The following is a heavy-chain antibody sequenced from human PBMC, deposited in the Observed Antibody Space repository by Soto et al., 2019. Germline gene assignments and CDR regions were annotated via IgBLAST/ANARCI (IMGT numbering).Heavy chain of an antibody. J-gene: IGHJ6*03. Sequence: GSLRLSCAASGFTFSSYAMSWVRQAPGKGLEWVSAISGSGGSTYYADSVKGRFTISRDNSKNTLYLQMNSLRAEDTAVYYCAKRMAPDYYYYYYMDVWGKGTTVTVSS. CDR3: AKRMAPDYYYYYYMDV. D-gene: IGHD2-15*01. CDR1: GFTFSSYA. V-gene: IGHV3-23*01. CDR2: ISGSGGST.